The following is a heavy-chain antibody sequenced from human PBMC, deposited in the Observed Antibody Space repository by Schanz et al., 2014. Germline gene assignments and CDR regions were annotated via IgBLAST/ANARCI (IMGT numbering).Heavy chain of an antibody. CDR3: ARDRQRIVLLVLAPLPSQHFYDMVMD. V-gene: IGHV1-69*06. J-gene: IGHJ6*01. CDR1: GDSFSSYA. CDR2: LIPIFETT. D-gene: IGHD2-8*01. Sequence: KEPGSSVKVSCKASGDSFSSYAISWVRQAPGQGLEWMGGLIPIFETTKYAQKFQGRVTIPVDKSPSPAYMHLSSLISEDTAFYYYARDRQRIVLLVLAPLPSQHFYDMVMD.